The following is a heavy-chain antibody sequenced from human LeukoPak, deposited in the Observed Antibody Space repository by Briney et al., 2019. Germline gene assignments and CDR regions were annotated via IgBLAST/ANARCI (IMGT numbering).Heavy chain of an antibody. CDR2: FDPEDGET. Sequence: ASVKVSCKVSGYTLTELSMHWVRQAPGRGLEWMGGFDPEDGETIYAQKFQGRVTMTEDTSTDTAYMELSSLRSEDTAVYYCATGDYGSAPYYYGMDVWGQGTPVAASS. CDR1: GYTLTELS. D-gene: IGHD3-10*01. J-gene: IGHJ6*02. CDR3: ATGDYGSAPYYYGMDV. V-gene: IGHV1-24*01.